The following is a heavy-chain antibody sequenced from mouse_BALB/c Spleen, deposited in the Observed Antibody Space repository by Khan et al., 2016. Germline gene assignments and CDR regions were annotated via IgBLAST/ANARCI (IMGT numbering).Heavy chain of an antibody. Sequence: EVQLQESGPGLVKPSQSLSLTCSVTGYSITSGYYWNWIRQFPGNKLEWMGYISYDGSNNYNPSLKNRISITRDTSKNHFFLKLNSVTTEDTATYYCTRAGYFDFWGQGTTLTVSS. CDR1: GYSITSGYY. CDR3: TRAGYFDF. V-gene: IGHV3-6*02. CDR2: ISYDGSN. J-gene: IGHJ2*01.